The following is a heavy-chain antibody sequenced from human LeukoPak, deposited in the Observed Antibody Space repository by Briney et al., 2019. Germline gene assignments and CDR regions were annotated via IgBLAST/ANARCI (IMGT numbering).Heavy chain of an antibody. CDR3: AKDRQVHYYDSSGYYYLFDY. D-gene: IGHD3-22*01. J-gene: IGHJ4*02. V-gene: IGHV3-23*01. Sequence: PGGSLRLSCAASGFTFSSYAMSWVRQAPGKGLEWVSAISGSGGSTYYADSVKGRFTISRDNSKNTLYLQMNSLRAEDTAVYYCAKDRQVHYYDSSGYYYLFDYWGQGTLVTVSP. CDR2: ISGSGGST. CDR1: GFTFSSYA.